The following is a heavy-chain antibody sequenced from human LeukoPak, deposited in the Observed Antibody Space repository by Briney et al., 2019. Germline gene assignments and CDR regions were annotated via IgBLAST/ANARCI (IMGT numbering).Heavy chain of an antibody. V-gene: IGHV4-39*01. CDR2: IYYSGST. Sequence: SEALSLTCTVSGGSISSSSYYWGWIRQPPGKGLEWIGSIYYSGSTYYNPSLKSRVTISVDTSKNQFSLKLSSVTAADTAVYHCARHERNYLPPRALNWFDPWGQGTLVTVSS. CDR1: GGSISSSSYY. D-gene: IGHD1-1*01. J-gene: IGHJ5*02. CDR3: ARHERNYLPPRALNWFDP.